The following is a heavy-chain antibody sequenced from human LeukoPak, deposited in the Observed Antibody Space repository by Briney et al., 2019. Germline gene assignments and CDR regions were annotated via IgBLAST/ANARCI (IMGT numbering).Heavy chain of an antibody. J-gene: IGHJ1*01. CDR3: ARDPWYFQH. CDR2: ISFDGNNK. Sequence: PGGSLRLSCAASGFTFSSYALHWVRQAPGKGLEWVAVISFDGNNKYYADSVKGRFTISRDNSKNTLYLQMNSLRAEDTAVYYCARDPWYFQHWGQGTLVTVSS. CDR1: GFTFSSYA. V-gene: IGHV3-30-3*01.